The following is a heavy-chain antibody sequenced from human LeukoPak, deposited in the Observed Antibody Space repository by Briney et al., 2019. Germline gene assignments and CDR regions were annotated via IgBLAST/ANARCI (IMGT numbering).Heavy chain of an antibody. CDR3: ARVYSSSWSAFDY. V-gene: IGHV4-39*07. CDR1: GGSISSSYSY. D-gene: IGHD6-13*01. Sequence: PSETLSLTCTVSGGSISSSYSYWGWIRQPPGKGLEWIGNIYYSGSTYYNPSLKSRVTISVDTSKNQFSLKLSSVTAADTAVYYCARVYSSSWSAFDYWGQGTLVTVSS. J-gene: IGHJ4*02. CDR2: IYYSGST.